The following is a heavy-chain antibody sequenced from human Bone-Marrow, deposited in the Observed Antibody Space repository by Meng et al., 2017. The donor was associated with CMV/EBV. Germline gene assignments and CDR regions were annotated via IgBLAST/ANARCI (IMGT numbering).Heavy chain of an antibody. V-gene: IGHV3-15*01. D-gene: IGHD6-13*01. J-gene: IGHJ4*02. Sequence: FTFSNALIRWVRQAPGKGLEWVGRIKSKTDGGTTDYAAPVKGRFTISRDDSKNTLYLQMNSLKTEDTAVYYCTTDDPYIAAFSAYDYWGQGTLVTVSS. CDR1: FTFSNAL. CDR2: IKSKTDGGTT. CDR3: TTDDPYIAAFSAYDY.